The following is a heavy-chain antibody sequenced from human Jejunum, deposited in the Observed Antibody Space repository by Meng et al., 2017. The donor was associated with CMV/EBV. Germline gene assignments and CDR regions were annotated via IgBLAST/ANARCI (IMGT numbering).Heavy chain of an antibody. Sequence: EGQLVESGGGLVKPGGSRRLSCAASGFTFSSFNMNWVRQAPGKGLEWLAHIRYDGSAKYYADSVKGRFTISRDNVNNLLYLQMNSLRADDTAVYYCTRDPRACDYWGQGTLVTVSS. V-gene: IGHV3-7*03. CDR3: TRDPRACDY. J-gene: IGHJ4*02. CDR1: GFTFSSFN. CDR2: IRYDGSAK.